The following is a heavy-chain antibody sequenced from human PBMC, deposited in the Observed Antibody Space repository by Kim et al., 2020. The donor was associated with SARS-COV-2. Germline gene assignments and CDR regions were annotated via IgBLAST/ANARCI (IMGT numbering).Heavy chain of an antibody. CDR3: AKGKGYDSSGYWDY. V-gene: IGHV3-23*01. Sequence: YADSVKGRCTISGDNSKNTLYLQMNSLRAEDTAVYYCAKGKGYDSSGYWDYWGQGTLVTVSS. D-gene: IGHD3-22*01. J-gene: IGHJ4*02.